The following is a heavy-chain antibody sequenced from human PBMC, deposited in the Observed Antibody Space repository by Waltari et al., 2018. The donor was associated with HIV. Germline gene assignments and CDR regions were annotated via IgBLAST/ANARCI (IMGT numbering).Heavy chain of an antibody. D-gene: IGHD3-16*02. CDR2: IYYSGST. J-gene: IGHJ5*02. Sequence: QVQLQESGPGLVKPSETLSLTCTVSGGSVSSSSYYWSWIRQPPGKGLEWIGYIYYSGSTNYNPSLKSRVTISVDTSKNQFSLRLSSVTAADTAVYYCARETVISFGGAIVGNWFDPWGQGTLVTVSS. CDR3: ARETVISFGGAIVGNWFDP. CDR1: GGSVSSSSYY. V-gene: IGHV4-61*01.